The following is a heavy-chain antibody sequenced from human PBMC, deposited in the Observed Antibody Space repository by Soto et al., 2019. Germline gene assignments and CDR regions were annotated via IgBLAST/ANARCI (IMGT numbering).Heavy chain of an antibody. J-gene: IGHJ6*02. CDR1: GFTFSNYA. CDR3: ARDWTGDTCPCLDV. Sequence: EVQLLESGGGLVQPGGSLRLSCAAAGFTFSNYALTWVRQSPGKGLEWVSTFSGSGGSTYYADSVRGRFTISRDNSKNTRFLQMNSLRVEETAIYYCARDWTGDTCPCLDVWGQGTTVSVSS. CDR2: FSGSGGST. D-gene: IGHD3-3*01. V-gene: IGHV3-23*01.